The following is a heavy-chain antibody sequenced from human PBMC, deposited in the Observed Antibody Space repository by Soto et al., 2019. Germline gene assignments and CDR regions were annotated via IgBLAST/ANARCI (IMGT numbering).Heavy chain of an antibody. V-gene: IGHV3-23*01. J-gene: IGHJ5*02. CDR3: AKDRKGTTGTGSWSFDP. CDR2: ISGSGGST. D-gene: IGHD1-1*01. CDR1: GFTFSSYA. Sequence: GGSLRLSCAASGFTFSSYAMSWARQAPGKGLEWVSAISGSGGSTYYADSVKGRFTISRDNSKNTLYLQMNSLRAEDTAVYYCAKDRKGTTGTGSWSFDPWGQGTLVTVSS.